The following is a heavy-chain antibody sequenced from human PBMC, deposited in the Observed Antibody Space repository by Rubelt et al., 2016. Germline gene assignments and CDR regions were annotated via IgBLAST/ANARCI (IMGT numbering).Heavy chain of an antibody. J-gene: IGHJ6*02. Sequence: EVQLLESGGGLVQPGGSLRLSCAASGFTFSNYAMSWVRQAPGKGLEWVSSISGSGGSTYYGDSVKGRFTISRDNSKHTLYLQMNSLGAEDTAVYYCAKTMVTHPTRHDYYGMDVWGQGTTVTVSS. D-gene: IGHD5-18*01. CDR3: AKTMVTHPTRHDYYGMDV. CDR2: ISGSGGST. V-gene: IGHV3-23*01. CDR1: GFTFSNYA.